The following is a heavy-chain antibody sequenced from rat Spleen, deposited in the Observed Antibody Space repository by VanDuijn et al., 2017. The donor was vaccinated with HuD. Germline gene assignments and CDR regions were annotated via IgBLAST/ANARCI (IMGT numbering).Heavy chain of an antibody. D-gene: IGHD3-1*01. V-gene: IGHV5-19*01. Sequence: EVQLVESGGGLVQPGRSLKLSCAASGFTFSVYGMHWIRQAPTKGLEWVASISPTGRRTNYRDSVKGRFTISRDIAKSTLYLQMNNLRSEDTATYYCTRAGSADYFDYWGQGVMVTVSS. CDR1: GFTFSVYG. CDR3: TRAGSADYFDY. J-gene: IGHJ2*01. CDR2: ISPTGRRT.